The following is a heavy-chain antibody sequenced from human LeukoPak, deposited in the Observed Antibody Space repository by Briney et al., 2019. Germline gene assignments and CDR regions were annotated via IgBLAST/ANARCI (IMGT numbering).Heavy chain of an antibody. CDR1: GGSFSGYY. Sequence: SETLSLTCAVYGGSFSGYYWSWIRQPPGKGLEWIGEINHSGSTNYNPSLKSRVTISVDTSKNQFSLKLSSVTAADTAVYYCARARLLWFGEFLDYWGRGTLVTVSS. J-gene: IGHJ4*02. V-gene: IGHV4-34*01. D-gene: IGHD3-10*01. CDR2: INHSGST. CDR3: ARARLLWFGEFLDY.